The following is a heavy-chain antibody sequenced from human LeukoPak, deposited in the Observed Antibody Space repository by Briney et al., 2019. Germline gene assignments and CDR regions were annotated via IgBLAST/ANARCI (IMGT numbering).Heavy chain of an antibody. V-gene: IGHV4-34*01. CDR2: INHSGST. CDR1: GGSFSGYY. Sequence: PSETLSLTCAVYGGSFSGYYWSWIRQPPGRGLEWIGEINHSGSTNYNPSLKSRVTISVDTSKNQFSLKLSSVTAADTAVYYCARRKSYYYGMDVWGQGTTDTVSS. J-gene: IGHJ6*02. CDR3: ARRKSYYYGMDV.